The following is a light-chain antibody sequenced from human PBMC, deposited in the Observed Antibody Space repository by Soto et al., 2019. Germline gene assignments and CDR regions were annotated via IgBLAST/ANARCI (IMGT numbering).Light chain of an antibody. CDR3: QQYGGSPRT. Sequence: EVVMTQSPATLSVSPWEGATLSCRASQSVSSGYLAWYQQKPGQAPRLLIYDASSRATGIPDRFSGSGSGTDFTLTISRLEPEDFAVYYCQQYGGSPRTFGQGTKVDIK. CDR1: QSVSSGY. CDR2: DAS. J-gene: IGKJ1*01. V-gene: IGKV3-20*01.